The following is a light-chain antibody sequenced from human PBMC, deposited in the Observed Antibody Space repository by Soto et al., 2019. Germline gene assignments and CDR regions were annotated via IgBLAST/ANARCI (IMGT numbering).Light chain of an antibody. V-gene: IGLV3-21*02. CDR3: HVWDSSSDH. CDR1: DIGSKS. J-gene: IGLJ2*01. CDR2: DDS. Sequence: SYELTQPPSVSVAPGQTARLTCAGADIGSKSVHWYQQKPGQAPVLVVYDDSARPSGIPERFSGSNSGNTAALIISRVEAGDEADYYCHVWDSSSDHFGGGTQLTVL.